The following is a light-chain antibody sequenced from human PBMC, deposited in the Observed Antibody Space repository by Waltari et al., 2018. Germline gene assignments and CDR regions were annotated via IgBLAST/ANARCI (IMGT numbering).Light chain of an antibody. CDR2: ANN. V-gene: IGLV1-40*01. J-gene: IGLJ2*01. Sequence: QSVLTQPPSVSGAPGQRVTISCTGSSSNIGAGYAGHWYQQLPGTAPKLLIYANNNRPSGVPDRFSGSKSGTSASLAITGLQAEDEADYYCQSYDSSLSGVVFGGGTKLTVL. CDR1: SSNIGAGYA. CDR3: QSYDSSLSGVV.